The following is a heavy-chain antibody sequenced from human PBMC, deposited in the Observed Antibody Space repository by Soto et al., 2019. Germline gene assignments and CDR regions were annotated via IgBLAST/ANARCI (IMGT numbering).Heavy chain of an antibody. CDR2: ISYDGSNK. J-gene: IGHJ4*02. CDR3: ALESNWSGYYNPELPYFDY. D-gene: IGHD3-3*01. V-gene: IGHV3-30*03. Sequence: GGSLRLSCAASGFTFSSYGMHWVRQAPGKGLEWVAVISYDGSNKYYADSVKGRFTISRDNSKNTLYLQMNSLRAEDTAVYYCALESNWSGYYNPELPYFDYWGQGTLVTVSS. CDR1: GFTFSSYG.